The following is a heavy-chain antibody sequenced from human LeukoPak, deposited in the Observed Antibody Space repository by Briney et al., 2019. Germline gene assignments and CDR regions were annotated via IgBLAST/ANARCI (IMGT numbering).Heavy chain of an antibody. CDR3: AKGSAFHFDY. Sequence: GGSLRPSCAASGFTFSGYGMHWVRQAPGKGLEWVAFIRSDGISAYYSDSVKGRFTFSRDNSKNTLFLQMSSLRPEDTAVYFCAKGSAFHFDYWGQGALVAVSS. V-gene: IGHV3-30*02. CDR2: IRSDGISA. CDR1: GFTFSGYG. J-gene: IGHJ4*02.